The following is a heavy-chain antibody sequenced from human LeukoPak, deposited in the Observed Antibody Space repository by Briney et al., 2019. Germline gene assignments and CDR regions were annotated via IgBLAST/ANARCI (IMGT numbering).Heavy chain of an antibody. Sequence: PGGSLRLSCAASGFTFSDYYMSWIRQAPGKGLEWVSYISSSGSTIYYADSVKGRFTISRDNAKNSLYLQMNSLRAEDTAVYYCARVGMLREIVPDPVNFDYWGQGTLVTVSS. CDR2: ISSSGSTI. CDR1: GFTFSDYY. D-gene: IGHD2-2*01. V-gene: IGHV3-11*04. CDR3: ARVGMLREIVPDPVNFDY. J-gene: IGHJ4*02.